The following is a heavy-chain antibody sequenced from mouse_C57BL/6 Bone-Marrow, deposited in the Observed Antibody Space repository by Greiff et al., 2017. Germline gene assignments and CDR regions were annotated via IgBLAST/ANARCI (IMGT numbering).Heavy chain of an antibody. V-gene: IGHV5-12*01. CDR3: ARLAQATAWFAY. CDR1: GFTFSDYY. CDR2: ISNGGGST. D-gene: IGHD3-2*02. J-gene: IGHJ3*01. Sequence: DVMLVESGGGLVQPGGSLKLSCAASGFTFSDYYMYWVRQTPEKRLEWVAYISNGGGSTYYPDTVKGRFTISRDNAKNTLYLQMSRLKSEDTAMYYCARLAQATAWFAYWGQGTLVTVSA.